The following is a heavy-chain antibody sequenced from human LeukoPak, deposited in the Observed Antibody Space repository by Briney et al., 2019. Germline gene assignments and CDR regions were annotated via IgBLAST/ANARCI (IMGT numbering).Heavy chain of an antibody. D-gene: IGHD3-22*01. CDR3: AVVITTGYYYYMDV. CDR2: IIPIFGTA. CDR1: GGTFSSYA. J-gene: IGHJ6*03. V-gene: IGHV1-69*06. Sequence: SVKVSCKASGGTFSSYAISWVRQAPGQGLEWMGGIIPIFGTANYAQKFQGRVTITADKSTSTAYMELSSLRSEDAAVYYCAVVITTGYYYYMDVWGKGTTVTVSS.